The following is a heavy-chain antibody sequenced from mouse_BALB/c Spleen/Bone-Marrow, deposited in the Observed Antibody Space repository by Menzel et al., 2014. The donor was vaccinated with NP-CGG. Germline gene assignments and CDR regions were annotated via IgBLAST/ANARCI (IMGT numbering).Heavy chain of an antibody. CDR1: GFTFSSYG. Sequence: EVQLVESGGGLVQPGGSLKLSRAASGFTFSSYGMSWVRQTPDKRLELVASINSNGGSTYYPDSVKGRFTISRDNAKNTLSLQMSSLKSEDTAMYYCARGNCGNYVDYFDYWGQGTTLTVSS. CDR2: INSNGGST. D-gene: IGHD2-1*01. CDR3: ARGNCGNYVDYFDY. J-gene: IGHJ2*01. V-gene: IGHV5-6-3*01.